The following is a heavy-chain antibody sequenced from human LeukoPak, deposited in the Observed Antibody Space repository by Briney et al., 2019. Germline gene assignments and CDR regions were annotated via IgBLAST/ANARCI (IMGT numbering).Heavy chain of an antibody. D-gene: IGHD3-3*01. V-gene: IGHV4-34*01. CDR2: INHSGST. Sequence: SETLSLTCAVSGGSISSGGYSWSWIRQPPGKGLEWIGEINHSGSTNYNPSLKSRVTISVDTSKNQFSLKLSSVTAADTAVYYCATRRFMDVWGQGTTVTVSS. J-gene: IGHJ6*02. CDR1: GGSISSGGYS. CDR3: ATRRFMDV.